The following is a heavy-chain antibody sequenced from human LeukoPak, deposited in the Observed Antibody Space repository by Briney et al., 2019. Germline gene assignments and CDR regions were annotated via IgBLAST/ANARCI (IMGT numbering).Heavy chain of an antibody. D-gene: IGHD6-19*01. CDR1: GFTFSSYG. CDR3: ARDRAGYGSGWYQGPFDY. Sequence: GGSLRLSCAASGFTFSSYGMHWVRQAPGKGLEWVAVIWYDGSNKYYADSVKGRFTISRDNSKNTLYLQMNSLRAEDTAVYYCARDRAGYGSGWYQGPFDYWGQGTLVTVSS. V-gene: IGHV3-33*01. CDR2: IWYDGSNK. J-gene: IGHJ4*02.